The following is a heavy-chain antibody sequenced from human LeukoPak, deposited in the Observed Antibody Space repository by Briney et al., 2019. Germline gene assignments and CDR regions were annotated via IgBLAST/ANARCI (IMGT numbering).Heavy chain of an antibody. CDR3: AREPPTYYYDSSGYPGGDY. Sequence: GGSLRLSCAASGFTVSSNYMSWVRQAPGKGLEWVSVIYSGGSTYYADAVKGRFTISRHNSKNTLYLQMNSLRAEDTAVYYCAREPPTYYYDSSGYPGGDYWGQGTLVTVSS. V-gene: IGHV3-53*04. D-gene: IGHD3-22*01. CDR2: IYSGGST. J-gene: IGHJ4*02. CDR1: GFTVSSNY.